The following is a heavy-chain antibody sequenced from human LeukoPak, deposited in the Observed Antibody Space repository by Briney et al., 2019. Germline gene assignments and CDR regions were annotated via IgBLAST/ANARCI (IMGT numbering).Heavy chain of an antibody. CDR2: IIPIFGTA. Sequence: SVKVSCKASGGTFSSYAISWMRQAPGQGLEWMGGIIPIFGTANYAQKFQGRVTITADESTSTAYMELSSLRSEDTAVYYCAREGPSVVVVAANNWFDPWGRGTLVTVSS. CDR1: GGTFSSYA. J-gene: IGHJ5*02. D-gene: IGHD2-15*01. V-gene: IGHV1-69*01. CDR3: AREGPSVVVVAANNWFDP.